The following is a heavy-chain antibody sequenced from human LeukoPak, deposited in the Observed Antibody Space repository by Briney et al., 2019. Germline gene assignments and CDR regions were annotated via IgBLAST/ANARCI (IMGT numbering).Heavy chain of an antibody. V-gene: IGHV1-18*04. CDR3: ARDGPPMVRGVITAFDI. CDR2: ISAYNGNT. J-gene: IGHJ3*02. Sequence: ASVKGSCKASGYTFTSYGISWVRQAPGQGLEWMGWISAYNGNTNYAQKLQGRVTMTTDTSTSTAYMELRSLRSEETAVYYCARDGPPMVRGVITAFDIWGQGTMVTVSS. CDR1: GYTFTSYG. D-gene: IGHD3-10*01.